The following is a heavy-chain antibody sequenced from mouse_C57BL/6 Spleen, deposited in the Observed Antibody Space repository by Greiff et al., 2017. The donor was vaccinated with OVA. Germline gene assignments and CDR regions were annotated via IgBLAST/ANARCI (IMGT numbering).Heavy chain of an antibody. D-gene: IGHD2-3*01. Sequence: EVMLVESEGGLVQPGSSMKLSCTASGFTFSDYYMAWVRQVPEKGLEWVANINYDGSSTYYLDSLKSRFIISIDNAKNILYLQMSSLKSEDTTPYCCARVRYYDGFYYGMDDWGKGTSVTVSS. CDR2: INYDGSST. CDR1: GFTFSDYY. V-gene: IGHV5-16*01. CDR3: ARVRYYDGFYYGMDD. J-gene: IGHJ4*01.